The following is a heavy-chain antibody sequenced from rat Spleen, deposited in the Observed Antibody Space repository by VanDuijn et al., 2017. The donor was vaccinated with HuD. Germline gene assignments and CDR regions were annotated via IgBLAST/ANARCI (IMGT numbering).Heavy chain of an antibody. D-gene: IGHD4-3*01. CDR1: GHSITSSYR. J-gene: IGHJ4*01. V-gene: IGHV3-3*01. CDR2: INSAGST. CDR3: ARHGSGYGVMDA. Sequence: EVQLQESGPGLVKPSQSLSLTCSVTGHSITSSYRWNWIRKFPGNKVEWMGYINSAGSTIYNPSLNSRISISRDTSKNQFFLQVNSVTPEDAATYYCARHGSGYGVMDAWGQGASVTVSS.